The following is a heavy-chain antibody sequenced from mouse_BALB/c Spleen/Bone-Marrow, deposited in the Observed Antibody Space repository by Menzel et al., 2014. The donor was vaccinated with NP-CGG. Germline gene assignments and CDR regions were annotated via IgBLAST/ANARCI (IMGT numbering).Heavy chain of an antibody. CDR3: ARDMGGLLFDS. J-gene: IGHJ2*01. Sequence: EVMLVESGGGLVQPGGSLRLSRATSGFTFTDYYMNWVRQPPGKALEWLGFIRNKAYSYTTEYSASVKGRFTISRDNSQSILYLQMNSLRAEDSATYYCARDMGGLLFDSWGQGTTLTVSS. D-gene: IGHD2-3*01. CDR1: GFTFTDYY. V-gene: IGHV7-3*02. CDR2: IRNKAYSYTT.